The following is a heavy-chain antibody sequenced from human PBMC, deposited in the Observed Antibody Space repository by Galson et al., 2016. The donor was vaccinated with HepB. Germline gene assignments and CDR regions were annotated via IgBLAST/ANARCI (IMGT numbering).Heavy chain of an antibody. J-gene: IGHJ4*02. V-gene: IGHV3-33*01. CDR1: GFTFSSYA. D-gene: IGHD2-15*01. CDR3: ARTYLLDY. Sequence: SLRLSCAASGFTFSSYAMHWVRQAPGKGLEWVAVIWYDGSNHYYADSVKGRFTISRDNSKDTLNLQMNSLRAEDTAVYYCARTYLLDYWGQGTPVTVSS. CDR2: IWYDGSNH.